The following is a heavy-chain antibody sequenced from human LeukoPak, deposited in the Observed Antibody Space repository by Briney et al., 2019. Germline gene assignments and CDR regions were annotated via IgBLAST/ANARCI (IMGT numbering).Heavy chain of an antibody. CDR1: GFTFSSYA. V-gene: IGHV3-30-3*01. D-gene: IGHD3-22*01. Sequence: GRSLRLSCAASGFTFSSYAMHWVRQAPGKGLEWVAVISYDGSNKYHADSVKGRFTISRDNSKNTLYLQMNSLRAEDTAVYYCARATYYYDSSGYYPLDDYWGQGTLVTVSS. J-gene: IGHJ4*02. CDR2: ISYDGSNK. CDR3: ARATYYYDSSGYYPLDDY.